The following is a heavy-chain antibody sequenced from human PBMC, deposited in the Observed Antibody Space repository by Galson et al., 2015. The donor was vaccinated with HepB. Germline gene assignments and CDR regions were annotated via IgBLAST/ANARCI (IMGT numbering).Heavy chain of an antibody. V-gene: IGHV3-23*01. Sequence: SLRLSCAVSGFTFSSYAMSWVRQAPGKGLEWVSAISDAGGSRYYADSVKGRFTISRDNSKNTLYVQMDSLRAEDTAVYYCAKELRAGDSSGFFDLWGRGTLVTVSS. CDR2: ISDAGGSR. D-gene: IGHD3-22*01. CDR1: GFTFSSYA. CDR3: AKELRAGDSSGFFDL. J-gene: IGHJ2*01.